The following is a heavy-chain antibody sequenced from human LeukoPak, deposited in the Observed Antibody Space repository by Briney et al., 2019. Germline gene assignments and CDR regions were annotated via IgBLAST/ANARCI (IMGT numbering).Heavy chain of an antibody. Sequence: SQTLSLTCAVSGGSISSGGYSWRWIRQPPGKGLEWIGYIYHSRSTYYNPSLKSRVTISVDRSKNQFSLKLSSVTAADTAVYYCARDLWGFGESYWGQGTLVTVSS. D-gene: IGHD3-10*01. V-gene: IGHV4-30-2*01. J-gene: IGHJ4*02. CDR1: GGSISSGGYS. CDR2: IYHSRST. CDR3: ARDLWGFGESY.